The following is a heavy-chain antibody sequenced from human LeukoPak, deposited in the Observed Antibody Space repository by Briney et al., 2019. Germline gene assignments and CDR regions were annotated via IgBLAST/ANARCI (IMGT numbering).Heavy chain of an antibody. CDR1: GSSFTSYW. CDR3: ARHIYYGSGIPSPFFDY. V-gene: IGHV5-51*01. J-gene: IGHJ4*02. Sequence: GESLKISCKGSGSSFTSYWIGWVRQLPGKGLEWMGIIYPGDSDTRYSPSFQGQVTISADKSISTAYLQWSSLKASDTAMYYCARHIYYGSGIPSPFFDYWGQGTLVTVSS. CDR2: IYPGDSDT. D-gene: IGHD3-10*01.